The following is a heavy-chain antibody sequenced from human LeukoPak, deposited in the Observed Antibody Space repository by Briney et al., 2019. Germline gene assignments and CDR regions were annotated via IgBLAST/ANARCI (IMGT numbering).Heavy chain of an antibody. D-gene: IGHD6-19*01. Sequence: SETLSLTCTVSGGSISNSYWNWIRQPPGKGLEWIGYIYYSGTTKYNPSLRSRVTISVDTSKNQFSLKLSSVTAADTAVYYCARYQWLGPFDYWGQGTLVTVSS. V-gene: IGHV4-59*08. CDR3: ARYQWLGPFDY. CDR2: IYYSGTT. CDR1: GGSISNSY. J-gene: IGHJ4*02.